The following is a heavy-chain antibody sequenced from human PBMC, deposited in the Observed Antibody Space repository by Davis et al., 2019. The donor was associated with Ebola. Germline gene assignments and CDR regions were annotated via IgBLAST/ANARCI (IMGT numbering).Heavy chain of an antibody. J-gene: IGHJ4*02. CDR2: INHSGST. CDR1: GGSISSGGYY. Sequence: SETLSLTCTVSGGSISSGGYYWSWIRQPPGKGLEWIGEINHSGSTNYNPSLKSRVTISVDTSKNQFSLKLSSVTAADTAVYYCARGGYYGSGSKWGQGTLVTVSS. CDR3: ARGGYYGSGSK. D-gene: IGHD3-10*01. V-gene: IGHV4-39*07.